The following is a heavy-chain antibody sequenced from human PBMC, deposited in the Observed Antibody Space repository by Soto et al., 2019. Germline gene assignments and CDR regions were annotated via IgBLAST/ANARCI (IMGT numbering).Heavy chain of an antibody. CDR3: AEDPTDYDILTGIVYYYYYGMDV. CDR1: GFTFSSYA. Sequence: GGSLRLSCAASGFTFSSYAMSWVRQAPGKGLEWVSAISGSGGSTYYADSVKGRFTISRDNSKNTLYLQMNSLRAEDTAVYYCAEDPTDYDILTGIVYYYYYGMDVWGQGTTVTVSS. D-gene: IGHD3-9*01. V-gene: IGHV3-23*01. CDR2: ISGSGGST. J-gene: IGHJ6*02.